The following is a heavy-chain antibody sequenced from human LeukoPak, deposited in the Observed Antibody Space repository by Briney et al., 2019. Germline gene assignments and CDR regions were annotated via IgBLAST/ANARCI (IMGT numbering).Heavy chain of an antibody. V-gene: IGHV3-15*01. CDR2: IKSKTDGGTT. CDR3: TTGFTYYYGSGSYYNRAYYYGMDV. J-gene: IGHJ6*02. CDR1: GFTFSNAW. D-gene: IGHD3-10*01. Sequence: PGGSLRLSCAASGFTFSNAWMSWVRQAPGKGLEWVGRIKSKTDGGTTDYAAPVKGRFTISRDDSKNTLYLQMNSLKTEDTAVYYCTTGFTYYYGSGSYYNRAYYYGMDVWGQGTTVTVSS.